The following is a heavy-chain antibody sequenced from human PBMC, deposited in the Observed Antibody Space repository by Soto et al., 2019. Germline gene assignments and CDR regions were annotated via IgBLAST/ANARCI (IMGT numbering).Heavy chain of an antibody. CDR3: ATFAHCEGP. J-gene: IGHJ5*02. Sequence: EVQLVESGGGLVKPGGSLRLSCAGSGFSFSNVWMSWVRQAPGKGLECVGRIKRKIDGETTDYAAPVKGRFTISRDDSKNMGYLQMDSLETEYTAVYYCATFAHCEGPWGQGTLVTVSS. CDR2: IKRKIDGETT. CDR1: GFSFSNVW. V-gene: IGHV3-15*01.